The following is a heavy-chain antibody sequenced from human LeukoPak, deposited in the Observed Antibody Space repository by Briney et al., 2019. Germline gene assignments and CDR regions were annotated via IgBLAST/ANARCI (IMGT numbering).Heavy chain of an antibody. V-gene: IGHV3-33*06. CDR2: TWYDGSNQ. D-gene: IGHD6-6*01. CDR1: GFTFSSYG. CDR3: AKDRSSSFSGFLEY. J-gene: IGHJ4*02. Sequence: GGSLRLSCAASGFTFSSYGMHWVRQAPGKGLEWVAITWYDGSNQYYADSVKGRFTISRDNSKNTLYLQMNSLRAEDTAVYYCAKDRSSSFSGFLEYWGQGTLVTVSS.